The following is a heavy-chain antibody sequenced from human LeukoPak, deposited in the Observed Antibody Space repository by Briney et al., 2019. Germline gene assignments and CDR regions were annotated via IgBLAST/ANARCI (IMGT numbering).Heavy chain of an antibody. V-gene: IGHV4-39*01. D-gene: IGHD3-22*01. Sequence: SETLSLTCSVSGDSVSRSDSYWGWIRQPPGKGLEWIGTIYYSGRTYYSPSLKSRVTRSVDPSNNQFSLNLRSVTAADTAVYYCARRRYYDGSGYLEWGQGTLLSVSS. CDR3: ARRRYYDGSGYLE. CDR1: GDSVSRSDSY. CDR2: IYYSGRT. J-gene: IGHJ1*01.